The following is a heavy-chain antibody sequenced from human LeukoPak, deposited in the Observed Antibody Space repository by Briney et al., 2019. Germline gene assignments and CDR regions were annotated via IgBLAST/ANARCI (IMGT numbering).Heavy chain of an antibody. CDR2: IYHSGST. V-gene: IGHV4-30-2*01. Sequence: PSETLSLTCTVSGGSISSGGYYWRWIRQPPGKGLEWIGYIYHSGSTYYNPSLKSRVTISVDRSKNQFSLKLNSVTAADTAVYYCARDLPEGGLQFWRVFDYWGQGTLVTVSS. CDR3: ARDLPEGGLQFWRVFDY. CDR1: GGSISSGGYY. D-gene: IGHD3-3*01. J-gene: IGHJ4*02.